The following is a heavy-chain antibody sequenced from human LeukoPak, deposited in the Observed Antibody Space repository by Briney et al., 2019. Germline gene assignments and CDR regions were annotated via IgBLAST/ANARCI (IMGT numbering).Heavy chain of an antibody. CDR3: AREWLSITGPQDV. CDR2: ISSSGSTI. CDR1: GFTFSDYY. V-gene: IGHV3-11*01. D-gene: IGHD1-20*01. J-gene: IGHJ6*04. Sequence: GGSLRLSCAASGFTFSDYYMSWIRQAPGKGLEWVSYISSSGSTIYYADSVKGRFTTSRDNAKNSLYLQMNSLRAEDTAVYYCAREWLSITGPQDVWGKGTTVTVSS.